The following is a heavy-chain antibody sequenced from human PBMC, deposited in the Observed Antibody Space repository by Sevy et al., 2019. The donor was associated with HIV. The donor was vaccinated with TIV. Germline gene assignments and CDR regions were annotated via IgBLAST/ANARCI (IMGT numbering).Heavy chain of an antibody. CDR1: GDTFGNYA. V-gene: IGHV1-69*13. CDR3: ARSNPDGYSYSYYYGMDV. J-gene: IGHJ6*02. CDR2: IIPVFGSA. Sequence: ASVKVSCKASGDTFGNYAIAWVRQAPGQGLEWMGGIIPVFGSANSAQKFQDRVTITADVSTSTAYMELRSLRSEDTAVYYCARSNPDGYSYSYYYGMDVWGQGTTVTVSS. D-gene: IGHD5-18*01.